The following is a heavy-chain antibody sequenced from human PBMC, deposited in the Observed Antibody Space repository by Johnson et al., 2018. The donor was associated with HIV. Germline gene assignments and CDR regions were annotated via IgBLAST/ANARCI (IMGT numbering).Heavy chain of an antibody. Sequence: VQLVESGGDLVQTGGSLRLSCIGSGFTFSHNWMSWVRQAPGKGPEWVANINHDVSAIHYVDSVKGRFTISRDNAKRSLFLQMNSLRVEDTAVYFCGSLGDGHQKGAFEIWGHGTMVTVSS. J-gene: IGHJ3*02. CDR3: GSLGDGHQKGAFEI. V-gene: IGHV3-7*01. D-gene: IGHD3-16*01. CDR1: GFTFSHNW. CDR2: INHDVSAI.